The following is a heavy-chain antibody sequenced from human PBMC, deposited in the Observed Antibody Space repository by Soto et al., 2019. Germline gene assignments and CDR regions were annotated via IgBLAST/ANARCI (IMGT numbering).Heavy chain of an antibody. J-gene: IGHJ4*02. Sequence: ASVKVSCKASGYTFTGYYMHWVRQAPGQGLEWMGWINPNSGGTNYAQKFQGRVTMTRDTSISTAYMELSRLRPDDTAVYYCARDLDSITMIVLPGSPFHWGQGTLVTVSS. D-gene: IGHD3-22*01. V-gene: IGHV1-2*02. CDR1: GYTFTGYY. CDR3: ARDLDSITMIVLPGSPFH. CDR2: INPNSGGT.